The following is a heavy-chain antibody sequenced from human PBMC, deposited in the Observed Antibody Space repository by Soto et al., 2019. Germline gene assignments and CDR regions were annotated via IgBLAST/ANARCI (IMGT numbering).Heavy chain of an antibody. CDR1: GASISSTYW. CDR2: IYHTGST. D-gene: IGHD2-21*02. V-gene: IGHV4-4*02. J-gene: IGHJ5*02. Sequence: QVQLRESGPGLVKPSGTLSLTCVVSGASISSTYWWSWVRQPPGKGLEWIGEIYHTGSTKYNPSLKSRVIISIDTSNNESSLKLNSVTAADTAVYYCATLPPRIEVVVTPIPTWGQGILVTVSS. CDR3: ATLPPRIEVVVTPIPT.